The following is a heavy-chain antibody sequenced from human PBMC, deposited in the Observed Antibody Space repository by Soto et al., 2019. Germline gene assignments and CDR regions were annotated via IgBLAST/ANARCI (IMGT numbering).Heavy chain of an antibody. Sequence: EXSVKISFKASVYTFTSYYIHWVRQAPGQGLEWMGIINPSGGSTSYAQKFQGRVTMTRDTSTSTVYMELSSLRSEDTAVYYCAANYYGSGSSQDYYYGMDVWGQGTTVTVSS. V-gene: IGHV1-46*01. CDR2: INPSGGST. CDR1: VYTFTSYY. D-gene: IGHD3-10*01. CDR3: AANYYGSGSSQDYYYGMDV. J-gene: IGHJ6*02.